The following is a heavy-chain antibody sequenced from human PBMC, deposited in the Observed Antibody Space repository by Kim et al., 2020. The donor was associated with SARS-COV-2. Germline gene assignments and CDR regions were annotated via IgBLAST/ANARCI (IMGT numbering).Heavy chain of an antibody. D-gene: IGHD3-9*01. Sequence: GGSLRLSCAASGFTFSDYYMSWIRQAPGKGLEWVSYISSSGSTIYYADSVKGRFTISRDNAKNSLYLQMNSLRAEDTAVYYCARVLYYDILTGYSEYYFDYWGQGTLVTVSS. CDR1: GFTFSDYY. CDR2: ISSSGSTI. CDR3: ARVLYYDILTGYSEYYFDY. V-gene: IGHV3-11*04. J-gene: IGHJ4*02.